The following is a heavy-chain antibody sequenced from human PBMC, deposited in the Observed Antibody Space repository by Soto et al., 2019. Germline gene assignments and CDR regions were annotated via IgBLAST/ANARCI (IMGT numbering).Heavy chain of an antibody. CDR3: ARESSFAVWRAFDY. CDR1: GFTFSSYC. V-gene: IGHV3-33*01. D-gene: IGHD1-1*01. Sequence: GGSLRLSCAASGFTFSSYCIHWVRQAPCKGLEWVAVIWYDGINKYYADSVKGRFTISRDNSKKTLYLQMNSLRAEDTAVYYCARESSFAVWRAFDYCGQGTLVTVYS. CDR2: IWYDGINK. J-gene: IGHJ4*02.